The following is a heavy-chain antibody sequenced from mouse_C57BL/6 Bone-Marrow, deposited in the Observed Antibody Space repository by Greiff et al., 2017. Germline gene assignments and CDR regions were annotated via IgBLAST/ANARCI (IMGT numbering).Heavy chain of an antibody. J-gene: IGHJ3*01. V-gene: IGHV1-81*01. Sequence: QVQLKESGAELARPGASVKLSCKASGYTFTSYGISGVKQRTGQGLEWIGEIYPRSGNTYYNEKFKGKATLTADKSSSTAYMELRSLTSEDSAVYFCAREGAYYSNYDFAYWGQGTLVTVSA. CDR1: GYTFTSYG. D-gene: IGHD2-5*01. CDR2: IYPRSGNT. CDR3: AREGAYYSNYDFAY.